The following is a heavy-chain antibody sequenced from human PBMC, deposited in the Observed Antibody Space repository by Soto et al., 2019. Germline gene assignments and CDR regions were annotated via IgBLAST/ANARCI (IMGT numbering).Heavy chain of an antibody. CDR2: INAGNGNT. V-gene: IGHV1-3*01. D-gene: IGHD2-2*01. CDR3: ARVRGGDIVVIMDV. J-gene: IGHJ6*02. Sequence: ASVRVSCKASGYTFTSYAMRWVRQAPGQRLEWMGWINAGNGNTKYSQTFQGRVTITRDTPASTAYMELSSLRSEDTAVYYCARVRGGDIVVIMDVWGQGITVTVSS. CDR1: GYTFTSYA.